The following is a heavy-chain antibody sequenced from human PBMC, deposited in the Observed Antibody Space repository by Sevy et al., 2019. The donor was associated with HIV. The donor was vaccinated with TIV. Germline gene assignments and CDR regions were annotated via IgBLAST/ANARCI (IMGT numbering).Heavy chain of an antibody. Sequence: SETLSLTCNVSGGSISNYHWNWIRQPPGKGLEWIGYIYVSGNPKYNASLRSRVTMSIDTSKNQFSLRLNSVTAADTAVYYCASQAPVEDHSHYGIDVWGQGTTVTVS. CDR1: GGSISNYH. V-gene: IGHV4-59*01. J-gene: IGHJ6*02. CDR2: IYVSGNP. CDR3: ASQAPVEDHSHYGIDV. D-gene: IGHD6-19*01.